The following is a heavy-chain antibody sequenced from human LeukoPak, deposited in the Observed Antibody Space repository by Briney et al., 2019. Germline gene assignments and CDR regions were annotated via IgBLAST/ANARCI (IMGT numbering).Heavy chain of an antibody. CDR2: IYYSGST. Sequence: SETLSLTCTVSGGSISSYYWSWIRQPPGKGLEWIGYIYYSGSTNHNPSLKSRVTISVDTSKNQFSLKLSSVTAADTAVYYCARQYYDILTGYYTSDYDYYMDVWGKGTTVTISS. D-gene: IGHD3-9*01. CDR3: ARQYYDILTGYYTSDYDYYMDV. V-gene: IGHV4-59*01. J-gene: IGHJ6*03. CDR1: GGSISSYY.